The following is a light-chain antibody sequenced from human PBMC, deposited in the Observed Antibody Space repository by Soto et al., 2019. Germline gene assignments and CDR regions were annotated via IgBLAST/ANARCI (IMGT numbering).Light chain of an antibody. CDR3: QQSYRSPYT. CDR2: GAS. CDR1: QSINIY. V-gene: IGKV1-39*01. Sequence: IQMTQSPSSLSASVGDSVTVTCRASQSINIYLNWYQQKPGKAPTLLIYGASSLQSGVPSRFTGGGSRTDFTLTIGSLQPEDFATYDCQQSYRSPYTFGHGTKLEIK. J-gene: IGKJ2*01.